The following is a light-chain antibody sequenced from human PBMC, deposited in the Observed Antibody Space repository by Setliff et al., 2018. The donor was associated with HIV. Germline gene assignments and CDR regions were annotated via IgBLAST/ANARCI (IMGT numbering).Light chain of an antibody. CDR2: GNN. CDR1: SSNIGAHYD. J-gene: IGLJ1*01. Sequence: QSALTQPPSVSGAPGQRVTISCTGSSSNIGAHYDVHWYQQLPGTAPKLLIYGNNNRPSGVPDRFSGSKSGTSASLAITGLQAEDEADYYCQSYDSSLSGYVFGTGTKVTVL. CDR3: QSYDSSLSGYV. V-gene: IGLV1-40*01.